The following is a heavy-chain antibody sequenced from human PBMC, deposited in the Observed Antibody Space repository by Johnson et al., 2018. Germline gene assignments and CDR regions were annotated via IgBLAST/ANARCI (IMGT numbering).Heavy chain of an antibody. D-gene: IGHD6-6*01. CDR2: VFHSGIT. J-gene: IGHJ4*02. Sequence: QVQLQESGPGLVKPSETLSLTCTVSGGSISTYYWSWIRQAPGKGLEWIGYVFHSGITNYNPSLKSRVSISVDTSKSQFSLKVHSVTAADTAMYYCARWGAHLVRSYYFDYWGQGTLVTVSS. CDR1: GGSISTYY. CDR3: ARWGAHLVRSYYFDY. V-gene: IGHV4-59*01.